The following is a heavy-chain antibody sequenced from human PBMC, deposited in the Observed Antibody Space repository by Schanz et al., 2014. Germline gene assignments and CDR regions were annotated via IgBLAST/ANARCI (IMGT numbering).Heavy chain of an antibody. J-gene: IGHJ4*02. D-gene: IGHD3-3*01. CDR1: EYSFTSYS. Sequence: QVHLVQSGAEVKRPGASVKVSCKASEYSFTSYSMHWVRQAPGQRLEWMGWINTGSGDTKYSQNFQGRVTMTTDTSTSSVYMELRSLRSDDTAVYYCARSAGRDFWSGYYTRFDYWGRGTLVTVSS. V-gene: IGHV1-3*04. CDR3: ARSAGRDFWSGYYTRFDY. CDR2: INTGSGDT.